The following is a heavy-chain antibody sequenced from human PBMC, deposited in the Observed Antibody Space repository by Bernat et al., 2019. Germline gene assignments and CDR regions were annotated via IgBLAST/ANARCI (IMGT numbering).Heavy chain of an antibody. V-gene: IGHV3-30-3*01. CDR1: GFTFSSYA. CDR2: ISYDGSNK. CDR3: ARGGDIVVVPAAILMGMDV. Sequence: QVQLVESGGGVVQPGRSLRLSCAASGFTFSSYAMHWVRQAPGKGLEWVAVISYDGSNKYYADPVKGRFTISRDNSKNTLYLQMNSLRAEDTAVYYCARGGDIVVVPAAILMGMDVWGQGTTVTVSS. D-gene: IGHD2-2*02. J-gene: IGHJ6*02.